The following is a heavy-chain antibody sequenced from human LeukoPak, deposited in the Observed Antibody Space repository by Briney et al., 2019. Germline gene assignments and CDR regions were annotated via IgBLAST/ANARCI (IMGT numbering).Heavy chain of an antibody. D-gene: IGHD2-2*02. CDR2: IYYSGST. CDR3: ASPGVGCSSTSCYTGPFDY. Sequence: SETLSLTCTVSGGSISSSSYYWGWIRQPPGKGLEWIGSIYYSGSTYYTPSLKSRVTISVDTSKNQFSLKLSSVTAADTAVYYCASPGVGCSSTSCYTGPFDYWGQGTLVTVSS. V-gene: IGHV4-39*01. CDR1: GGSISSSSYY. J-gene: IGHJ4*02.